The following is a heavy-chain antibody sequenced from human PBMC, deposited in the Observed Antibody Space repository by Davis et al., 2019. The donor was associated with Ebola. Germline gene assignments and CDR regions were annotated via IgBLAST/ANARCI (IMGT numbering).Heavy chain of an antibody. CDR3: TRVGSPKGLDV. CDR2: IKSKPYGGTS. J-gene: IGHJ6*02. V-gene: IGHV3-49*03. D-gene: IGHD3-10*01. CDR1: GFVFGPFA. Sequence: PGGSLRLSCTTSGFVFGPFAVSWFRQAPGKGLEWVAFIKSKPYGGTSDYAASVRGRFITSRDDSNSIAYLQMNSLKTDDTAVYFCTRVGSPKGLDVWGQGTTVTVS.